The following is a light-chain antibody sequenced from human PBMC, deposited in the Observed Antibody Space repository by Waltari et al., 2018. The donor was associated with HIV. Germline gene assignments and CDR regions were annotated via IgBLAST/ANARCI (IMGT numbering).Light chain of an antibody. CDR1: SSDIGGYDY. Sequence: QSALTQPASVAGSPGQSITIPCTGTSSDIGGYDYVSWYQQHPGKAPKLMIFDVNKRPSGVPARFSGSKSGHTASLTISGLQADDEADYYCCSYAGSYTEIFGGGTKLTVL. V-gene: IGLV2-11*01. CDR2: DVN. J-gene: IGLJ2*01. CDR3: CSYAGSYTEI.